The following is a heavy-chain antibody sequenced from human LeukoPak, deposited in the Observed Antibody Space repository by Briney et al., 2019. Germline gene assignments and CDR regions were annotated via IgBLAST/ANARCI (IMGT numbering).Heavy chain of an antibody. CDR2: IIPIFGTA. D-gene: IGHD6-19*01. CDR3: ARGSEPYSSGWYGGY. Sequence: GASVKVSCKASGGTFSSYAISWVRQAPGQGLEWMGGIIPIFGTANYAQKFQGRVTITADESTSTAYMELSSLRSEDTAVYYCARGSEPYSSGWYGGYWGQGTLVTVSS. CDR1: GGTFSSYA. J-gene: IGHJ4*02. V-gene: IGHV1-69*01.